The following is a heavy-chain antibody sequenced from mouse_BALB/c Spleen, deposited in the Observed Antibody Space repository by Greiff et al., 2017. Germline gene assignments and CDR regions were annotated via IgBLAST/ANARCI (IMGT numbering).Heavy chain of an antibody. CDR2: ISSGGSYT. Sequence: EVHLVESGGGLVKPGGSLKLSCAASGFTFSSYAMSWVRQTPEKRLEWVATISSGGSYTYYPDSVKGRFTISRDNAKNTLYLQMSSLRSEDTAMYYCARTDYYGSSYIDYWGQGTTLTVSS. CDR1: GFTFSSYA. CDR3: ARTDYYGSSYIDY. D-gene: IGHD1-1*01. J-gene: IGHJ2*01. V-gene: IGHV5-9-3*01.